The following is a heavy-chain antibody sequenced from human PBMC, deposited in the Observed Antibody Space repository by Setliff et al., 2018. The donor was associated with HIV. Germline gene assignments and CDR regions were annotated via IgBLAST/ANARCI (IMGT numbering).Heavy chain of an antibody. D-gene: IGHD3-22*01. V-gene: IGHV1-24*01. Sequence: ASVKVSCKVSGYTLTELSMHWVRQAPGKGLEWMGSFDREDDETTYAQDFQGRVTMTEDTSTDTAYMELRSLRSEDTAVYYCATVRRYYYDSSGQEYFQHWGQGTLVTVSS. CDR2: FDREDDET. CDR3: ATVRRYYYDSSGQEYFQH. J-gene: IGHJ1*01. CDR1: GYTLTELS.